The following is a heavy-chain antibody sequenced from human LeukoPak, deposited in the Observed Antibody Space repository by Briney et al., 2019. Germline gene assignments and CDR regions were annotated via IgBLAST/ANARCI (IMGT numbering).Heavy chain of an antibody. D-gene: IGHD3-9*01. CDR3: AKVADILTGYFDY. J-gene: IGHJ4*02. CDR1: GFTFSTYG. V-gene: IGHV3-30*18. Sequence: GGSLRLSCAASGFTFSTYGMHWVRQAPGRGLEWVAVISYDGSNKYYADSVRGRLTISRDNSKNTLYLQMNSLRAEDTAVYYCAKVADILTGYFDYWGQGTLVTVSS. CDR2: ISYDGSNK.